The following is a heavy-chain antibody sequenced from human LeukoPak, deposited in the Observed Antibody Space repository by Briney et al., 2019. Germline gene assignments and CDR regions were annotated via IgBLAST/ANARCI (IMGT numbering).Heavy chain of an antibody. CDR2: IYSGGST. CDR3: AREATDYGDYQEAFDI. CDR1: GFTVSSNY. V-gene: IGHV3-66*01. Sequence: GGSLRLSCAASGFTVSSNYMSWVRQAPGKGLEWVSVIYSGGSTYYADSVKGRFTISRDNSKNTLYLQMNSLRAEDTAVYYCAREATDYGDYQEAFDIWGQGTMVTVSS. J-gene: IGHJ3*02. D-gene: IGHD4-17*01.